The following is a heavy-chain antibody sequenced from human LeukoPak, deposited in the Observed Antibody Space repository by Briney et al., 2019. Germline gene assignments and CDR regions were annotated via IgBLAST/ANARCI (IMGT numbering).Heavy chain of an antibody. J-gene: IGHJ3*02. V-gene: IGHV3-53*01. CDR2: IYSGGST. D-gene: IGHD4-17*01. CDR1: GFTFSSYA. Sequence: PGGSLRLSCAASGFTFSSYAMSWVRQAPGKGLEWVSVIYSGGSTYYADSVKGRFTISRDNSKNTLYLQMNSLRAEDTAVYYCARADYAWGAFDIWGQGTMVTVSS. CDR3: ARADYAWGAFDI.